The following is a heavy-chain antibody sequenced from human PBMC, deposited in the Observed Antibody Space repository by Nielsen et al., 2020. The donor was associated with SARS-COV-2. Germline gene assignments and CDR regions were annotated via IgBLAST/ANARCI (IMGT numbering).Heavy chain of an antibody. Sequence: WIRQPPGKGLEWVAVISYDGSNKCYADSVKGRFTISRDNSRNTLYLQMNSLRAEDTAVYYCAKDPTYYDILTGYYYYYGMDVWGQGTTVTVSS. J-gene: IGHJ6*02. CDR2: ISYDGSNK. CDR3: AKDPTYYDILTGYYYYYGMDV. V-gene: IGHV3-30*04. D-gene: IGHD3-9*01.